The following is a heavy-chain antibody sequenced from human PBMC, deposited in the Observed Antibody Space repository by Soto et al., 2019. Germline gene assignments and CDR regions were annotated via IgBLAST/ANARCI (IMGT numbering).Heavy chain of an antibody. D-gene: IGHD3-3*01. CDR1: GFSFRNYA. J-gene: IGHJ6*02. CDR2: ISSGGGTT. CDR3: AKLKGGLGRFYGMDA. V-gene: IGHV3-23*04. Sequence: DEQLVESGGSSLQPGRSLRLSCAASGFSFRNYAMTWVRQSPGKGLEWVSLISSGGGTTNYADSVKGRFSISRDNSQNMLYLQMNGLRGEDTALYYCAKLKGGLGRFYGMDAWGQGTMVIVSS.